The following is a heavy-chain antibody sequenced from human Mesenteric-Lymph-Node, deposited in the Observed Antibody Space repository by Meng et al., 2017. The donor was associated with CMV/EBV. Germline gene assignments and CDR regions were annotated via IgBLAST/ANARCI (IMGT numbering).Heavy chain of an antibody. D-gene: IGHD2-15*01. CDR1: GSFSNYY. Sequence: GSFSNYYWSWIRQSPGKGLEWIGHINHSGSTNYNPSLRSRVTMSVDTSKKQFSLKLSSVTAADTAVYYCARAREVVATFYYYYAMDVWGQGTTVTSP. CDR2: INHSGST. J-gene: IGHJ6*02. V-gene: IGHV4-34*01. CDR3: ARAREVVATFYYYYAMDV.